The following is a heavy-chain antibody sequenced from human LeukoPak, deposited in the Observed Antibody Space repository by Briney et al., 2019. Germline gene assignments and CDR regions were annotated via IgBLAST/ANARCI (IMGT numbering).Heavy chain of an antibody. J-gene: IGHJ6*02. CDR2: ISAYIGNT. D-gene: IGHD1-26*01. CDR3: ARDVSYYHYYYGMDV. V-gene: IGHV1-18*01. Sequence: GASVKVSCKASGYTFTSYGITWVRQAPGQGLEWMGWISAYIGNTSYAQMLQGRVTMTTDTSTSTAYMELRSLRSDDTAVYYCARDVSYYHYYYGMDVWGQGTTVTVSS. CDR1: GYTFTSYG.